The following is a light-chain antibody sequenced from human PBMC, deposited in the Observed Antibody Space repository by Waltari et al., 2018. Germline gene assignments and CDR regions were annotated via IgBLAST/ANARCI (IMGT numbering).Light chain of an antibody. CDR3: QAWDTSAVF. V-gene: IGLV3-1*01. CDR1: KLGNRY. CDR2: EDT. J-gene: IGLJ2*01. Sequence: SFELTQPPSVSVSPGQTAYITCSGNKLGNRYASWYQQKSGQSPVLRFYEDTNRPAGIPERFSASNSGSTATLTISAAQAMDEADYYCQAWDTSAVFFGGGTKLTVL.